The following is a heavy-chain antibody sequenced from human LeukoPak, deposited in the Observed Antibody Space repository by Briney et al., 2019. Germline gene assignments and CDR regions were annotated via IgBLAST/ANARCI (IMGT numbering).Heavy chain of an antibody. J-gene: IGHJ6*02. CDR1: GGSISSGGYY. Sequence: MTSETLSLTCTVSGGSISSGGYYWSWIRQHPGKGLEWIGYIYYSGSTYYNPSLKSRVTISVDTSKNQFSLKLSSVTAADTAVYYCARDRAPKPYGNYYYGMDVWGQGTTVTVSS. D-gene: IGHD4-17*01. V-gene: IGHV4-31*03. CDR3: ARDRAPKPYGNYYYGMDV. CDR2: IYYSGST.